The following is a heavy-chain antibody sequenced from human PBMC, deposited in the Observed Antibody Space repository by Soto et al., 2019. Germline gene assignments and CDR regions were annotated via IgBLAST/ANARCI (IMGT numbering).Heavy chain of an antibody. V-gene: IGHV3-23*01. CDR2: ISGSGGST. J-gene: IGHJ4*02. D-gene: IGHD3-22*01. CDR3: AKGLSYYYDSSGYMGFDY. CDR1: GFTFSSYA. Sequence: PGGSLRLSCAASGFTFSSYAMSWVRQAPGKGLEWVSAISGSGGSTYYADSVKGRFTISRDNSKNTLYLQMNSLRAEDTAVYYCAKGLSYYYDSSGYMGFDYWGQGTLVTVSS.